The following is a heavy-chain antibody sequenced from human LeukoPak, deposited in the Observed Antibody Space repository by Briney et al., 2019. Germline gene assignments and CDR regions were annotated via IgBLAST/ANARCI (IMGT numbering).Heavy chain of an antibody. V-gene: IGHV1-18*01. CDR2: IGAYNGNT. CDR3: ARMSSSGYYSGY. J-gene: IGHJ4*02. Sequence: ASVKVSCKASGYTFTSYGISWVRQAPGQGLEWMGWIGAYNGNTNYAQKLQGRVTMTTDTSTSTAYMELRSLRSDDTAVYYCARMSSSGYYSGYWGQGTLVTVSS. D-gene: IGHD3-22*01. CDR1: GYTFTSYG.